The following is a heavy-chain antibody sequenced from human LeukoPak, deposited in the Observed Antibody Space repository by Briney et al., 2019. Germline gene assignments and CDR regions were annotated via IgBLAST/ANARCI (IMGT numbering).Heavy chain of an antibody. CDR2: VGWSSGSI. Sequence: GGSLRLSCAASGFTFDDYAMHWVRHAAGKGLEWVSGVGWSSGSIGYADSVKGRFTISRDNAKNSLYLQMNSLRAEDTALYYCAKEKSSGYYSWGQGTLVTVSS. V-gene: IGHV3-9*01. CDR1: GFTFDDYA. J-gene: IGHJ4*02. CDR3: AKEKSSGYYS. D-gene: IGHD3-22*01.